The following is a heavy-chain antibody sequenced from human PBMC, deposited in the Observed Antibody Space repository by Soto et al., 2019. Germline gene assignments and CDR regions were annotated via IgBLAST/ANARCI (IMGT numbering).Heavy chain of an antibody. CDR1: GGTFSSYA. Sequence: RASVKVSCKASGGTFSSYAISWLRQSPGQGLEWMGGIIPIFGTANYAQKFQGRVTITADKSTSTAYMERSSLRSEDTAVYYCASTIIAAAVTYNWFDPWGQGTLVTVSS. D-gene: IGHD6-13*01. V-gene: IGHV1-69*06. CDR2: IIPIFGTA. CDR3: ASTIIAAAVTYNWFDP. J-gene: IGHJ5*02.